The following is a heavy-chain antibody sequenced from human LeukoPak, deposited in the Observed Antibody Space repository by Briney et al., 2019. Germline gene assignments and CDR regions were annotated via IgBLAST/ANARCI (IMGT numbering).Heavy chain of an antibody. J-gene: IGHJ4*02. CDR2: ISGSGGST. V-gene: IGHV3-23*01. CDR1: GFTFSSYS. D-gene: IGHD3-22*01. CDR3: AKVSTVSSLSSGYYPIDY. Sequence: GGSLRLSCAASGFTFSSYSMNWVRQAPGKGLEWVSVISGSGGSTDYADSVKGRFTISRDNSKNTLYLQMNSLRAEDTAVYYCAKVSTVSSLSSGYYPIDYWGQGTLVTVSS.